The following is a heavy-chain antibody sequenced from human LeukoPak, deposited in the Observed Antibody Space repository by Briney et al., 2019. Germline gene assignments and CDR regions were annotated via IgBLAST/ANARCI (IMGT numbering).Heavy chain of an antibody. D-gene: IGHD2-8*02. Sequence: GESLRLSCVASGFTFSSHAMTWVRQAPGKGLEWVSAISANGVDTFYTPSVKGRFTISRDNSKNTLYLQINSLRTEDTAIYYCAKDVWWSVSWGQGTLVTVSS. V-gene: IGHV3-23*01. CDR2: ISANGVDT. CDR3: AKDVWWSVS. CDR1: GFTFSSHA. J-gene: IGHJ5*02.